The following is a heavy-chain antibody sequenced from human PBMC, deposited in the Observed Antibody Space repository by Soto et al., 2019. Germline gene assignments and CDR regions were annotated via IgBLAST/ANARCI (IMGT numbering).Heavy chain of an antibody. CDR3: ARGGGGAYNTFEY. CDR1: GGSFSGYY. V-gene: IGHV4-34*01. Sequence: QVQLQQWGAGLLKPSETLSLTCAVYGGSFSGYYWSWIRQPPGKGLEWIGEINHNENTNYKASLKSRVTISMDAHTSKNQFSLKLSSVTAADTGIYYCARGGGGAYNTFEYWSQGTPVTVSS. D-gene: IGHD2-21*01. CDR2: INHNENT. J-gene: IGHJ4*02.